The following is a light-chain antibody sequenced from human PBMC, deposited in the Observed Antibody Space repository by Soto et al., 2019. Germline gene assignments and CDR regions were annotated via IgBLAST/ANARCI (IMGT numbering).Light chain of an antibody. J-gene: IGLJ2*01. Sequence: QLVLTQSPSASASLGASVKLTCTLSSGHSNYAIAWHQQQSEKGPRYLMKLNSDGSHSKGDGIPDRFSGSSSWAERYLTISCLLSQDAADYYGQTWGSGIVVFGGGTQLTVL. CDR3: QTWGSGIVV. V-gene: IGLV4-69*01. CDR1: SGHSNYA. CDR2: LNSDGSH.